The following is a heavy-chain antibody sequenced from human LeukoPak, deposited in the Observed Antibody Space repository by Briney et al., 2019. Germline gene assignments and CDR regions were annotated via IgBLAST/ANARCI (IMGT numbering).Heavy chain of an antibody. J-gene: IGHJ3*01. Sequence: GSLRLSCAASGFTFSNAWMNWVRQPPGKGLEWIGEINHSGSTNYNPSLKSRVTISVDTSKNQFSLKLSSVTAADTAVYYCARGVRYCSSTSCPWGQGTMVTVSS. CDR2: INHSGST. D-gene: IGHD2-2*01. CDR3: ARGVRYCSSTSCP. CDR1: GFTFSNAW. V-gene: IGHV4-34*01.